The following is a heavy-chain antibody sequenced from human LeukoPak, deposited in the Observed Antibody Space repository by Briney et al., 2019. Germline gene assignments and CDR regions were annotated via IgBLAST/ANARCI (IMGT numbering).Heavy chain of an antibody. D-gene: IGHD1-1*01. CDR3: ARQPPASNGGWFDP. J-gene: IGHJ5*02. Sequence: SETLSLTCTVSGGSISSYYWSWIRQPPGKGLEWIGYIYYGGSTNYNPSLKSRVTISVDTSKNQFSLKLSSVTAADTAVYYCARQPPASNGGWFDPWGQGTLVTVSS. CDR1: GGSISSYY. CDR2: IYYGGST. V-gene: IGHV4-59*08.